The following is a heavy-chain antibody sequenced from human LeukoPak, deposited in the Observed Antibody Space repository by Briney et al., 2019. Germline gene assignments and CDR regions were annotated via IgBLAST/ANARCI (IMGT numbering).Heavy chain of an antibody. CDR3: ARHFRPVQLRGLNWLDP. D-gene: IGHD4-17*01. V-gene: IGHV4-59*08. Sequence: SETLSLTCTVSGGSISSHYWSWVRQPPGMGLEWIGYIYYSGSTNYNPSLKSRVTISVDTSKKQFSLKLSSVTAADTAVYYCARHFRPVQLRGLNWLDPWGQRTLVTVSS. CDR1: GGSISSHY. J-gene: IGHJ5*02. CDR2: IYYSGST.